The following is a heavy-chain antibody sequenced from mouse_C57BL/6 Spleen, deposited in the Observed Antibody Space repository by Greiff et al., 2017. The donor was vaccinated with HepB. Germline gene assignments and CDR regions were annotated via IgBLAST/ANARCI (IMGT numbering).Heavy chain of an antibody. D-gene: IGHD1-1*01. V-gene: IGHV1-5*01. CDR2: IYPGNSDT. Sequence: VQLQQSGTVLARPGASVKMSCKTSGYTFTSYWMHWVKQRPGQGLVWIGAIYPGNSDTSYNQKFKGKAKLTAVTSASTAYMELSSLTNEDSAVYYCTRYPLDYGSSYWYFDVWGTGTTVTVSS. CDR3: TRYPLDYGSSYWYFDV. J-gene: IGHJ1*03. CDR1: GYTFTSYW.